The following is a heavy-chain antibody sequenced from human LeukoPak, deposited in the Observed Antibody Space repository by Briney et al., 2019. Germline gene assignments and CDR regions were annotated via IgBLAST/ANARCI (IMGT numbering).Heavy chain of an antibody. V-gene: IGHV3-74*01. CDR3: ATAGGDGSRMGFDP. CDR2: ISADGGVT. D-gene: IGHD2-15*01. J-gene: IGHJ5*02. CDR1: GFTFSSYG. Sequence: GGSLRLSCADSGFTFSSYGMHWVRQTPGKGLVWVSCISADGGVTRYADSVKGRFTISRDNTKSTLYLQMHSLRAEDTAVYYCATAGGDGSRMGFDPWGQGTLVTVSS.